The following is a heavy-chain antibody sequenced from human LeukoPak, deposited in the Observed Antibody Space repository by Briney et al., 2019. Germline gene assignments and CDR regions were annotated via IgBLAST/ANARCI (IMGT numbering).Heavy chain of an antibody. CDR2: IIPILGIA. Sequence: SVKVSCKASGGTFSSYAISWVRQAPGQGLEWMGRIIPILGIANYAQKFQGRVTITADKSTSTAYMELSSLRSEDTAVYYCARGYCSGGSCPLGYWGQGTLVTVSS. D-gene: IGHD2-15*01. J-gene: IGHJ4*02. V-gene: IGHV1-69*04. CDR1: GGTFSSYA. CDR3: ARGYCSGGSCPLGY.